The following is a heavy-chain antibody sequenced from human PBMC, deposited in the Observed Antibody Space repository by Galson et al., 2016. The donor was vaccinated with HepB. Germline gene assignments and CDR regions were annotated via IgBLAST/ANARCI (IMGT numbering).Heavy chain of an antibody. CDR3: VRDDQSYGLDY. V-gene: IGHV3-74*01. CDR2: IKSDGTYR. Sequence: SLRLSCAASGFTLSNYWMHWVRQAPGKGPVCVSRIKSDGTYRDYAGSVEGLFTISRDNAKNTLYLQMNSLRAEDTAVYYCVRDDQSYGLDYWGQGTLVTVSS. D-gene: IGHD2-21*01. J-gene: IGHJ4*02. CDR1: GFTLSNYW.